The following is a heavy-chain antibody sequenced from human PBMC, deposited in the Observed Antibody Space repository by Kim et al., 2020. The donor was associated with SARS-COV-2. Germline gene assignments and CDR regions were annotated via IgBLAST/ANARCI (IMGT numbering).Heavy chain of an antibody. J-gene: IGHJ4*01. CDR3: ARRPSVGATSRRFDY. D-gene: IGHD1-26*01. CDR1: GFTFSTYW. V-gene: IGHV3-7*01. CDR2: IKHDGSEK. Sequence: GGSLRLSCAASGFTFSTYWMSWVRQAPGKGLEWVAHIKHDGSEKYYVDSVKGRFTISRDNAKHSLYLQMNSLRVEDTAVYYCARRPSVGATSRRFDYWGQETPVIVS.